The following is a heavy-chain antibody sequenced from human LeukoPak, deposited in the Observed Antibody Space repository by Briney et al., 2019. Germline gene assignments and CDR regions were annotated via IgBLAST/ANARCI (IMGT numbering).Heavy chain of an antibody. D-gene: IGHD3-9*01. J-gene: IGHJ4*02. CDR2: ISYDGSYQ. V-gene: IGHV3-30*18. Sequence: PGGSLRLSCAASGFTFSSYGVHWVRQAPGKGLKWVAVISYDGSYQYYADSVKGRFTISTDNSKHTLYLQMNSLRAEDTAVYYCAKVAGPDYYDILTGYYNVEDYWGQGTLVTVSS. CDR3: AKVAGPDYYDILTGYYNVEDY. CDR1: GFTFSSYG.